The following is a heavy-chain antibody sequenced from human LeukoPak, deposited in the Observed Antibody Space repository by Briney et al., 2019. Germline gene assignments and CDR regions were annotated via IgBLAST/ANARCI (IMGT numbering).Heavy chain of an antibody. D-gene: IGHD5-12*01. Sequence: GASVKVSCKASGYTFTSYDINWVRQATGQGLEWMGWMNPNSGNTGYAQKFQGRVTMTRNTSISTAYMELSSLRSEDTAVYYCATGFKRGYSGYDSSSISDYWGQGTLVTVSS. J-gene: IGHJ4*02. CDR1: GYTFTSYD. CDR3: ATGFKRGYSGYDSSSISDY. CDR2: MNPNSGNT. V-gene: IGHV1-8*01.